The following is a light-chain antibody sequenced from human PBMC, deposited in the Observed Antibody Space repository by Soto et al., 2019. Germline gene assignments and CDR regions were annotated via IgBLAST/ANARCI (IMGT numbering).Light chain of an antibody. V-gene: IGKV3D-20*02. CDR2: SVS. Sequence: EIASPRSPGTLSLSPGDRATLSCRASQSVSNDYVAWVQQKPGQTPRLLICSVSSRATGIPDRFSGSGSGTDFTLTISSLEPEDFAVYYCQQRSNWPPLTFGQGTRLEIK. CDR3: QQRSNWPPLT. CDR1: QSVSNDY. J-gene: IGKJ5*01.